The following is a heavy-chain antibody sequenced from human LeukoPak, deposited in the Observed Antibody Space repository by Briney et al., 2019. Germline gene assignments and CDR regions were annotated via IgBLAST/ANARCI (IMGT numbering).Heavy chain of an antibody. CDR2: ISSSGSTI. V-gene: IGHV3-48*03. D-gene: IGHD3-22*01. J-gene: IGHJ4*02. CDR1: GFTFSSYE. CDR3: ARSADDSSGYYYYFDY. Sequence: GGSLRLSCAASGFTFSSYEMNWVRQAPGKGLEWVSYISSSGSTIYYADSVKGRFTISRDNAKNSLYLQMNSLRAEDTAVYYSARSADDSSGYYYYFDYWGQGTLVTVSS.